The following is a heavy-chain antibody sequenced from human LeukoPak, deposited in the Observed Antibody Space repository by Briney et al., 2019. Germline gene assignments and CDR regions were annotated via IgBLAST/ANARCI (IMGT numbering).Heavy chain of an antibody. CDR2: MNPNSGNT. CDR1: GYTFNSYD. V-gene: IGHV1-8*01. J-gene: IGHJ5*02. CDR3: AGSYSSSSSPYNWFDP. D-gene: IGHD6-13*01. Sequence: ASVKVSCKASGYTFNSYDINWVRQATGQGLEWMGWMNPNSGNTGYAQKFQGRVTMTRNTSISTAYMELSSLRSEDTAVYYCAGSYSSSSSPYNWFDPWGQGTLVSVSS.